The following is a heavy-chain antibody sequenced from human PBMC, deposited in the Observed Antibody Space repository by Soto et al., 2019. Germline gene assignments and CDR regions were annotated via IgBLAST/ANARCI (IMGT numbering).Heavy chain of an antibody. V-gene: IGHV3-23*01. J-gene: IGHJ6*02. CDR1: GFTFSSYA. Sequence: GGSLRLSCAASGFTFSSYAMSWVRQAPGKGLEWVSAISGSGGSTYYADSVKGRFTISRDNSKNTLYLQMNSLRAGDTAVYYCAKGNVVPAAIRSHDYYYGMDVWGQGTTVTVSS. CDR2: ISGSGGST. CDR3: AKGNVVPAAIRSHDYYYGMDV. D-gene: IGHD2-2*01.